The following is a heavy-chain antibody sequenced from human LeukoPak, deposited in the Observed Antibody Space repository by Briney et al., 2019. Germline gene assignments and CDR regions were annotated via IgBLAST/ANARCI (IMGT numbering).Heavy chain of an antibody. V-gene: IGHV3-23*01. J-gene: IGHJ4*02. CDR2: ISGSGGST. Sequence: PGGSLRLSCAASGFTFSSYAMSWVRQAPGKGLEWVTAISGSGGSTYYADSVKGRFTISRDNAKNSLYLQMNSLRAEDTAVYYCARDRYYYGSGSYGEPLDYWGQGTLVTVSS. CDR3: ARDRYYYGSGSYGEPLDY. D-gene: IGHD3-10*01. CDR1: GFTFSSYA.